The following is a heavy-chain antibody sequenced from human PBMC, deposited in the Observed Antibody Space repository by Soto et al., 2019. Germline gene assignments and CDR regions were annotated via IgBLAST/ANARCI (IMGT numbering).Heavy chain of an antibody. V-gene: IGHV4-39*01. J-gene: IGHJ4*02. Sequence: QLQLQESGPGLVKASETLSPTCAVSGGSINRSTYYWGWIRPPPGKGLEWIGNMYYSGSTYYNPARKRRVTISVDTPKNQFSLKLSSVTAADTAVYYCAREGITTVTGDVDYWGQGTLVTVSS. CDR1: GGSINRSTYY. CDR3: AREGITTVTGDVDY. D-gene: IGHD4-17*01. CDR2: MYYSGST.